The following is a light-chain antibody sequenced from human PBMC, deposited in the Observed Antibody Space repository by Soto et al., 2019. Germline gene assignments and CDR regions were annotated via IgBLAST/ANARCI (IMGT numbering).Light chain of an antibody. J-gene: IGKJ2*02. CDR2: GAS. CDR1: QSVSSSF. Sequence: EIVLTQSPGTLSLSPGERATLSGRASQSVSSSFLAWYQQKAGQAPRLLIYGASSRATGIPDRFSGSGSGTDFTLTISRLEPEDFAVYYCQQYGSSPPGTFGQGTKLEIK. V-gene: IGKV3-20*01. CDR3: QQYGSSPPGT.